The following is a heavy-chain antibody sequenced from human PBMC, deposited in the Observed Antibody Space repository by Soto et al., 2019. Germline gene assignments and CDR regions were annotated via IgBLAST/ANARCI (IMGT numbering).Heavy chain of an antibody. V-gene: IGHV3-15*07. D-gene: IGHD7-27*01. CDR1: GLTLSHAW. Sequence: EVQLVESGGGFVEPGGSLRLSCVGSGLTLSHAWMTWVRQAPGKGLEWVGRIKTKVEGGTMDYAAPVKGRFSVSRDDSENTFYLHMSSLHSQYTAMYYSLADLPGVRSNWGFDSWGQGTLVTVPS. CDR3: LADLPGVRSNWGFDS. J-gene: IGHJ4*02. CDR2: IKTKVEGGTM.